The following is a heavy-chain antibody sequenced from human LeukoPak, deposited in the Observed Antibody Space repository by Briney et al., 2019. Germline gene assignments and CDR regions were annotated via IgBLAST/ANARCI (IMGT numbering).Heavy chain of an antibody. Sequence: PGGSLRLSCAGSGSTFSSDSMNWVRQAPGKGLEWVSYISSSGNTKHYVDSVKGRFTISRDNAKNSVYLQMNSLRNEDTAVYYCARDLTSVPTRWGQGTLVTVSS. CDR3: ARDLTSVPTR. CDR1: GSTFSSDS. V-gene: IGHV3-48*02. D-gene: IGHD4-17*01. CDR2: ISSSGNTK. J-gene: IGHJ4*02.